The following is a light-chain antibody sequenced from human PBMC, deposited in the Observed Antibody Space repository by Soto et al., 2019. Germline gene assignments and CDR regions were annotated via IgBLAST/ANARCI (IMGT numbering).Light chain of an antibody. V-gene: IGLV1-47*01. Sequence: QSVMTQPPSASGTPGQRVTISCSGSSSNIGSNYVYWYQQLPGTAPTLLMYKNDQRPSGVPDRFSGSKSGTSASLAINGLRSEDEADYYCAAWDDSLSGVVFGGGTKLTVL. CDR3: AAWDDSLSGVV. CDR2: KND. CDR1: SSNIGSNY. J-gene: IGLJ2*01.